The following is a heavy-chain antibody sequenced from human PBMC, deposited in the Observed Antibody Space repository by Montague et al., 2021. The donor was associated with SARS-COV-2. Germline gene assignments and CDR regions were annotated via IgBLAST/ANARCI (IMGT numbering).Heavy chain of an antibody. CDR3: ARETMTADAFDI. V-gene: IGHV4-59*02. CDR2: FYSVGST. CDR1: GASVSSSD. D-gene: IGHD1-14*01. Sequence: SETLSLTCTVSGASVSSSDWGWIRQSPGKGLEWIGYFYSVGSTDYNPPLKSRVTISRDTSKNQFSLKVRPVTAADTAIYYCARETMTADAFDIWGQGTMVTVSS. J-gene: IGHJ3*02.